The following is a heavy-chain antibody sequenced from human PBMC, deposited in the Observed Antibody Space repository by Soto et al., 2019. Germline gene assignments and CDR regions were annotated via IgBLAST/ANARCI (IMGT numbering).Heavy chain of an antibody. J-gene: IGHJ4*02. CDR3: ARGYLPGGNTFYFDY. CDR1: DGSSSSSSYY. Sequence: SETLSLTCSVADGSSSSSSYYWGWIRQPPGKGLEWIGSIYYSGSTYYNPSLKSRVTISVDTSKNQFSLELTSLTAADTAVYYCARGYLPGGNTFYFDYWGQGALVTVSS. D-gene: IGHD2-15*01. CDR2: IYYSGST. V-gene: IGHV4-39*07.